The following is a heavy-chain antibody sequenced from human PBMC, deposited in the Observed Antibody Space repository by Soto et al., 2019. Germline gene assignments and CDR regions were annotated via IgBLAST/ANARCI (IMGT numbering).Heavy chain of an antibody. CDR3: AKTYFYDGSGYSDY. CDR2: ISGGGGTT. D-gene: IGHD3-22*01. V-gene: IGHV3-23*01. CDR1: GITFSSHA. Sequence: EVQLLESGGDLVQPGGSLRLSCAASGITFSSHAMSWVRQAPGKGLEWVSGISGGGGTTYYADSVKSRFTMSRDNSKNTLYRQMNSLRAADTAVYYCAKTYFYDGSGYSDYWGQGTLVTVSS. J-gene: IGHJ4*02.